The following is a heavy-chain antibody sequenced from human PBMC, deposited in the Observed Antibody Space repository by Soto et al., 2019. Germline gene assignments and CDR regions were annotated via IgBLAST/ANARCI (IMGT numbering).Heavy chain of an antibody. CDR3: AGKGHYNWFDP. Sequence: RRLSCTASGFTFSTYEMNWVRQAPGKGLEWLSEISSGGSTIFYADSVKGRFTISRDNAKNSLYLQMNSLRVEDTAVYYCAGKGHYNWFDPWGQGTLVTVSS. CDR2: ISSGGSTI. CDR1: GFTFSTYE. V-gene: IGHV3-48*03. J-gene: IGHJ5*02.